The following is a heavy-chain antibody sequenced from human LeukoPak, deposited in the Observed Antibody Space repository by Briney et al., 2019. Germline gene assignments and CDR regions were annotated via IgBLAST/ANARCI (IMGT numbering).Heavy chain of an antibody. J-gene: IGHJ6*02. CDR3: AKDTVSSWTYYYYGMDV. CDR2: IIWNSDSK. Sequence: GGSLRLSCVGSGFSFHNYAMHWGRRPPGKGLEWVSAIIWNSDSKYYADSVKGRFTISRDNAKNSLYLQMNSLRAEDTALYYCAKDTVSSWTYYYYGMDVWGQGTTVTVSS. V-gene: IGHV3-9*01. CDR1: GFSFHNYA. D-gene: IGHD6-13*01.